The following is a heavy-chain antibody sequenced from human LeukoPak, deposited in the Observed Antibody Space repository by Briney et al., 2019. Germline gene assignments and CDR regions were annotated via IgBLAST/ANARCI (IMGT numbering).Heavy chain of an antibody. CDR2: IRYDGSNK. CDR3: AKGLHYDILTTYYPDNDY. D-gene: IGHD3-9*01. J-gene: IGHJ4*02. Sequence: GGSLRLSCAASGFTFSSYGMHWVRQAPGKGLEWVAFIRYDGSNKYYADSVKGRFTISRDNSKNTLYLHVNSLRPEDTAVYYCAKGLHYDILTTYYPDNDYWGQGTLVTVSS. V-gene: IGHV3-30*02. CDR1: GFTFSSYG.